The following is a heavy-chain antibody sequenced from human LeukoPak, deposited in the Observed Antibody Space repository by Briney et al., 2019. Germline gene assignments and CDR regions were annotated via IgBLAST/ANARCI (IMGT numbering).Heavy chain of an antibody. CDR2: INHSGST. Sequence: SETLSLTCAVYGGSFSGYYWSWIRQPPGKGLEWIGEINHSGSTNYNPSLKSRVTISVDPSKNQFSLKLSSVTAADTAVYYCARGATVTTRYFDYWGQGTLASVSS. D-gene: IGHD4-17*01. CDR1: GGSFSGYY. J-gene: IGHJ4*02. V-gene: IGHV4-34*01. CDR3: ARGATVTTRYFDY.